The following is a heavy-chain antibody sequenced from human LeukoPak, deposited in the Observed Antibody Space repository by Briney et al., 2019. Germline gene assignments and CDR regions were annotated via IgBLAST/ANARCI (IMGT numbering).Heavy chain of an antibody. CDR1: GFTFGSYS. Sequence: GWSLRLSCAASGFTFGSYSMDWVRRAPTKGVEWVSSIYSSGRYIYYADSVKGRFTISRDNAKNSLYLQMNSLRAEDTAVYYCARGGGSRDGLTTSFDYWGQGTVVTVSS. J-gene: IGHJ4*02. D-gene: IGHD5-24*01. CDR2: IYSSGRYI. V-gene: IGHV3-21*01. CDR3: ARGGGSRDGLTTSFDY.